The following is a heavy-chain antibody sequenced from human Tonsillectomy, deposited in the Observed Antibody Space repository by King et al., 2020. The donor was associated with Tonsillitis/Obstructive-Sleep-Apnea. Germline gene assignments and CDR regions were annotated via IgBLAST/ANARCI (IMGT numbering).Heavy chain of an antibody. CDR1: GGSISSYS. Sequence: VQLQESGPGLVKPSETLSLTCTVSGGSISSYSWSWLRQPPGKGLEWIGYIYYSGSTNYNPSLQSRVTISVDTSKNQFSLKLSSVTAADTAVYYCARDMVLEAGGDAFDIWGQGTMVTVSS. J-gene: IGHJ3*02. D-gene: IGHD2-8*01. CDR3: ARDMVLEAGGDAFDI. CDR2: IYYSGST. V-gene: IGHV4-59*01.